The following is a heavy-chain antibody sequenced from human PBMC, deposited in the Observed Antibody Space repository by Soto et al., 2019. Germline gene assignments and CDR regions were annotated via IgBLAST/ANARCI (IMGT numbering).Heavy chain of an antibody. Sequence: DVQLVESGGGLVQPGGSLRLSCAASGFSFPTSWMIWVRQAPGKGREWVANIKEDGSRAYYADSVKGRFTISRDNAKDSLYLQMNSLRAEDTAVYYCGRDRAYNTFDYWGQGTLVTVSS. V-gene: IGHV3-7*01. J-gene: IGHJ4*02. D-gene: IGHD1-1*01. CDR3: GRDRAYNTFDY. CDR1: GFSFPTSW. CDR2: IKEDGSRA.